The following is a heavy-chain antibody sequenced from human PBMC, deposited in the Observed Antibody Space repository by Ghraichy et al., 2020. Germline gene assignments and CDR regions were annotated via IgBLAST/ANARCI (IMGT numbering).Heavy chain of an antibody. Sequence: SETLSLTCTVSGGSISSSSYYWGWIRQPPGKGLEWIGSIYYSGSTYYNPSLKSRVTISVDTSKNQFSLKLSSVTAADTAVYYCARRFGHPPHFGFDPWGQGTLVTVSS. D-gene: IGHD3-3*01. CDR3: ARRFGHPPHFGFDP. CDR2: IYYSGST. V-gene: IGHV4-39*01. J-gene: IGHJ5*02. CDR1: GGSISSSSYY.